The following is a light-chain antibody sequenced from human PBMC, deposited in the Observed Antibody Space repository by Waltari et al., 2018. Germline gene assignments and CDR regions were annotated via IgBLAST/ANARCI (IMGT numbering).Light chain of an antibody. V-gene: IGLV2-23*01. CDR2: DDN. J-gene: IGLJ3*02. Sequence: QSALTQPASVSGSPGQSLTISCTGTSSDVGNYNLVSWYQQYPGKAPKVMIYDDNRRPSGVSERLSGSKSGNTASLTISGVQAEDEADDYCCSYAGSYTWVFGGGTKLTVL. CDR3: CSYAGSYTWV. CDR1: SSDVGNYNL.